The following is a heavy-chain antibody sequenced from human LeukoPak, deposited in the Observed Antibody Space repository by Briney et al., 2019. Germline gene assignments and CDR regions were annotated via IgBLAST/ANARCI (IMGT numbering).Heavy chain of an antibody. CDR3: ARGAGYDILTGYYRGGGAFDI. D-gene: IGHD3-9*01. V-gene: IGHV3-13*01. CDR1: GFTFSSYD. J-gene: IGHJ3*02. CDR2: IGTAGDT. Sequence: GGSLTLSCAASGFTFSSYDMHWVRQATGKGLEWVSAIGTAGDTYYPGSVKGRFTISRENAKNSLYLQMNSLRAGDTAVYYCARGAGYDILTGYYRGGGAFDIWGQGTMVTVSS.